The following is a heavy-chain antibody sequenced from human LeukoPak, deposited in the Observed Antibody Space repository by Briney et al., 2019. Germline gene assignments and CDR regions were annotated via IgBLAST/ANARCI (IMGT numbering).Heavy chain of an antibody. D-gene: IGHD3-16*01. CDR2: ISWNSGSI. CDR1: GFTFDDYA. J-gene: IGHJ3*02. Sequence: GRSLRLSCAASGFTFDDYAMHWVRQAPGKGLEWVSGISWNSGSIGYADSVKGRFTISRDNAKNTLFLQMNSLRAEDTAVYYCAREGETWGILIWGQGTMVTVSS. CDR3: AREGETWGILI. V-gene: IGHV3-9*01.